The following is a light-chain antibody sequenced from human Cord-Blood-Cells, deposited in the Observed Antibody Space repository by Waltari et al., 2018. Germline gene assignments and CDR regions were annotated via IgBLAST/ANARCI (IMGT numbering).Light chain of an antibody. CDR3: QVWDSSSDHYV. CDR1: NIGRKS. CDR2: YDS. Sequence: SYVLTQPPSVSVAPGKTARITCGGNNIGRKSVHWYQQKPGQAPVLVIYYDSDRPSGIPERFSGSNSGNTATLTISRVEAGDEADDYCQVWDSSSDHYVFGTGTKVTVL. J-gene: IGLJ1*01. V-gene: IGLV3-21*04.